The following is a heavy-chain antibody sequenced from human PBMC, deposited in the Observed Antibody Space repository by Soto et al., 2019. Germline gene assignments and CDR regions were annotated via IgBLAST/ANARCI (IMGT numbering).Heavy chain of an antibody. D-gene: IGHD4-17*01. Sequence: GGSLRLSCAASGFTFNSSSMNWVRQAPGKGLEWVSSITSSGAYIYYADSVKGRFTISRDNAKNSLYLQLNSLRVEDTAVYYCARDREFTVTIIDHWGQGTLVTVSS. V-gene: IGHV3-21*01. CDR2: ITSSGAYI. CDR1: GFTFNSSS. CDR3: ARDREFTVTIIDH. J-gene: IGHJ4*02.